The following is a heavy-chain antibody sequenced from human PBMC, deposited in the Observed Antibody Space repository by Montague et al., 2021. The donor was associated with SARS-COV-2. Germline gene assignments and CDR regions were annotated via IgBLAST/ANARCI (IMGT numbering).Heavy chain of an antibody. D-gene: IGHD3-16*02. Sequence: SETLSLTCAVYGGFFSGYYWTWIRQPPGKGLEWIGEINHSGSTXXXPSXXXRVTISVDTSKNQFSLKLRSVTAADTAVYYCARGQPPRITFGGIISYGLDVWGQGTTVTVSS. V-gene: IGHV4-34*01. CDR2: INHSGST. CDR3: ARGQPPRITFGGIISYGLDV. J-gene: IGHJ6*02. CDR1: GGFFSGYY.